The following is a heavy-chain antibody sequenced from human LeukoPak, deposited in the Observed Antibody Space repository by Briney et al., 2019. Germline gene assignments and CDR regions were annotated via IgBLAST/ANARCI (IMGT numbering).Heavy chain of an antibody. CDR1: GFTFDDYA. CDR3: ANGGYDSSGYSYFDY. V-gene: IGHV3-43D*03. CDR2: ISWDGGST. J-gene: IGHJ4*02. D-gene: IGHD3-22*01. Sequence: PGGSLRLSCAASGFTFDDYAMHWVRQAPAKGLEWVSLISWDGGSTYYADSVKGRFTISRDNSKNSLYLQMNSLRAEDTALYYCANGGYDSSGYSYFDYWGQGTLVTVSS.